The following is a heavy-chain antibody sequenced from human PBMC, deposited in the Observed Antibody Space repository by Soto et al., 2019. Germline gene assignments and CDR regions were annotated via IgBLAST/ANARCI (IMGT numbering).Heavy chain of an antibody. V-gene: IGHV3-53*01. CDR1: GFTVSSNY. J-gene: IGHJ6*02. CDR3: AGLGQGSYYSRLNYYYGMDV. CDR2: IYSGGST. Sequence: GGSLRLSCAASGFTVSSNYMSWVRQAPGKGLEWGSVIYSGGSTYYADSVKGRFTISRDNSKNTLYLQMNSLRAEDTAVYYCAGLGQGSYYSRLNYYYGMDVWGHGTTVTVS. D-gene: IGHD3-10*01.